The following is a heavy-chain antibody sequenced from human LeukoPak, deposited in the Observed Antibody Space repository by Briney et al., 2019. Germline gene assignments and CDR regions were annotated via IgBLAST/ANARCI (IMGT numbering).Heavy chain of an antibody. CDR3: ARDTTYCGSGCYSLTDY. CDR2: ISSSSGSI. J-gene: IGHJ4*02. V-gene: IGHV3-21*01. CDR1: GFTFSSFS. Sequence: GGSLRLSCAASGFTFSSFSMNWVRQAPGKGLEWVSSISSSSGSIYYADSLKGRFTISRDNARNSLYLQMDSLRAEDTAVYYCARDTTYCGSGCYSLTDYCGQGTLVSVSS. D-gene: IGHD2-21*02.